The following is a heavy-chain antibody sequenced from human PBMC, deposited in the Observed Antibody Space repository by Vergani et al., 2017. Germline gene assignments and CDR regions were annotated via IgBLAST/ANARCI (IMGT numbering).Heavy chain of an antibody. J-gene: IGHJ6*02. CDR3: ARGLYCSGGSCYFAYYYYGMDV. CDR1: GYTFTSYY. CDR2: INPSGGST. V-gene: IGHV1-46*01. Sequence: QVQLVQSGAEVKKPGASVKASCKASGYTFTSYYMHWVRQAPGQGLEWMGIINPSGGSTSYAQKFQGRVTMTRDTSTSTVFMALSSLRSEETTVYYCARGLYCSGGSCYFAYYYYGMDVWGQGTTVTVSS. D-gene: IGHD2-15*01.